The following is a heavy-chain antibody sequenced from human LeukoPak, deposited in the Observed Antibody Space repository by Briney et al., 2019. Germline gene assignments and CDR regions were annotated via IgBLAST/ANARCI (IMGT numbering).Heavy chain of an antibody. Sequence: QAGGSLRLSCAASGFTFSAYSMNWVRRAPGKGLEWVSFISGGGGTIYYADSVKGRFTISRDNAKNSLHLQMDSLRVEDTAVYYCARNQEIDYYDSSGFYWGVEYWGQGTLVTVSS. CDR1: GFTFSAYS. V-gene: IGHV3-48*01. CDR2: ISGGGGTI. J-gene: IGHJ4*02. CDR3: ARNQEIDYYDSSGFYWGVEY. D-gene: IGHD3-22*01.